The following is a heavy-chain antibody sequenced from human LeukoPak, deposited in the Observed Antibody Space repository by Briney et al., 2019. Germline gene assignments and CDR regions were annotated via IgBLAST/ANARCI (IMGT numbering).Heavy chain of an antibody. Sequence: GGSLRLSCAASGFTFSSYAMHWVRQAPGKGLEWVAVISYDGSNKYYADSVKGRFTISRDNSKNTLYLQMNSLRAEDTAVYYCARDKGLAAPGRADDAFDIWGQGTMVTVSS. J-gene: IGHJ3*02. CDR1: GFTFSSYA. CDR3: ARDKGLAAPGRADDAFDI. CDR2: ISYDGSNK. D-gene: IGHD6-19*01. V-gene: IGHV3-30-3*01.